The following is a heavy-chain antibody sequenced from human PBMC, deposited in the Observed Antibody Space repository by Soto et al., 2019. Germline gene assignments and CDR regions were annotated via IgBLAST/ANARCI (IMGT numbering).Heavy chain of an antibody. CDR1: GGSISSGFSC. V-gene: IGHV4-30-2*01. D-gene: IGHD3-3*02. CDR2: IYHSVST. Sequence: PSETLSLTCAVSGGSISSGFSCWGWILHPPGKGLEWIWYIYHSVSTYYSPTLKSRVTIAVDRSKNNFSLKLSSVTAADTAVYYCARHHIGCASMFDLWGQGTLVTVSS. CDR3: ARHHIGCASMFDL. J-gene: IGHJ5*02.